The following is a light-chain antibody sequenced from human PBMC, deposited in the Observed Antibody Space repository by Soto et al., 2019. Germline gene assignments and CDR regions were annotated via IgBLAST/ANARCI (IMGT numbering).Light chain of an antibody. Sequence: VLTQSAANLSLSPGERATLVCRASQSVSNYVAWYQQKPGQAPDLLIYDASKRPTGTPSRFSGSGSGTDFTLTISSLQPEDFAIYYCQQPSNFPITFGQGTRLEI. J-gene: IGKJ5*01. CDR2: DAS. CDR1: QSVSNY. CDR3: QQPSNFPIT. V-gene: IGKV3-11*01.